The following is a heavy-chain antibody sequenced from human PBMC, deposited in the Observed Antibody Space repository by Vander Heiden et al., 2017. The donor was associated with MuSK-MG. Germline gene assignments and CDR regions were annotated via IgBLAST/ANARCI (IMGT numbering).Heavy chain of an antibody. CDR3: ARQAGAGSYWYFDL. Sequence: QVQLVQSGAEVKKPGASVKVSCQASGYTFTAYYLHWVRQAPGQGLEWMGWISPNSGGTNYAQKVQGRVTVTRDTSISTAYMDLRRMKSDDTAVYYCARQAGAGSYWYFDLWGRGTLVTVSS. V-gene: IGHV1-2*02. CDR1: GYTFTAYY. J-gene: IGHJ2*01. CDR2: ISPNSGGT. D-gene: IGHD6-19*01.